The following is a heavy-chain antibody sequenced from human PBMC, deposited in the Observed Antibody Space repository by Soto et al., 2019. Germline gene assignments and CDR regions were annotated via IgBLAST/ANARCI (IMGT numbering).Heavy chain of an antibody. CDR2: IYHSGST. V-gene: IGHV4-4*02. J-gene: IGHJ4*02. D-gene: IGHD6-19*01. CDR3: ELGYSSGWFPVEN. CDR1: GGSISSSNW. Sequence: QVQLQESGPGLVQPSGTLSLTCAVSGGSISSSNWWSWVRQPPGKVLEWIGEIYHSGSTNYNPSLKSRVTISVDKAKNQFSLKLSSGTAADTAVYYCELGYSSGWFPVENWGQGTLVTVSS.